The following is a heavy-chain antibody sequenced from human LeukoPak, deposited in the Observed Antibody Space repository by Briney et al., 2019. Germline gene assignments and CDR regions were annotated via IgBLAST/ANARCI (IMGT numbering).Heavy chain of an antibody. CDR3: AKDWSAAH. CDR2: ISVGGTKT. V-gene: IGHV3-23*01. Sequence: PGGSLRLSCAASGFIFTNYAMTWVRQTTGKGLEWVSAISVGGTKTHYADSVRGRFSISRDDSKQTLYLQMSSLRAEDTAVYYCAKDWSAAHWGQGTLVTVSS. J-gene: IGHJ4*02. CDR1: GFIFTNYA. D-gene: IGHD2-15*01.